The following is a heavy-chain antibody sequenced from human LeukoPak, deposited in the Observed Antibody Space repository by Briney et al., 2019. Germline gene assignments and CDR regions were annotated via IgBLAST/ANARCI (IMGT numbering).Heavy chain of an antibody. CDR2: IYYSGST. CDR1: GGSISSGGYY. D-gene: IGHD1-1*01. CDR3: ARDGPTGNAYYYYGMDV. J-gene: IGHJ6*02. V-gene: IGHV4-61*08. Sequence: PSQTLSLTCTVSGGSISSGGYYWSWIRQHPGKGLEWIGYIYYSGSTNYNPSLKSRVTISVDTSKNQFSLKLSSVTAADTAVYYCARDGPTGNAYYYYGMDVWGQGTTVTVSS.